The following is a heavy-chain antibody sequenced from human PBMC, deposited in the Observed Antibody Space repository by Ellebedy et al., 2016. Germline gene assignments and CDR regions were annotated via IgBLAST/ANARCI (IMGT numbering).Heavy chain of an antibody. D-gene: IGHD2-2*01. J-gene: IGHJ4*02. CDR2: IYAGGST. CDR1: GFSVSSNY. V-gene: IGHV3-66*01. CDR3: ARDFAYCSSTSCSHFDY. Sequence: GGSLRLSCVVSGFSVSSNYLSWVRQAPGKGLEWVSVIYAGGSTFYADSVKGRFTISRDNSKNTLYLQMNSLRAEDTAVYYCARDFAYCSSTSCSHFDYWGQGTLVTVSS.